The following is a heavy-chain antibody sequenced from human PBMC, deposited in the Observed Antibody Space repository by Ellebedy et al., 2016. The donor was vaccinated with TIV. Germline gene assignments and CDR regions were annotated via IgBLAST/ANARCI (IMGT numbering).Heavy chain of an antibody. V-gene: IGHV4-31*03. CDR3: ARSGRGDDFWSGYYTPYYYYYYMDV. CDR2: IYYSGST. J-gene: IGHJ6*03. D-gene: IGHD3-3*01. Sequence: SETLSLTXTVSGGSISSGDYYWNWIRQHPGKGLEWIGNIYYSGSTYYNPSLKSRLTISVDTSKNQFSLKLSSVTAADTAVYYCARSGRGDDFWSGYYTPYYYYYYMDVWGKGTTVTVSS. CDR1: GGSISSGDYY.